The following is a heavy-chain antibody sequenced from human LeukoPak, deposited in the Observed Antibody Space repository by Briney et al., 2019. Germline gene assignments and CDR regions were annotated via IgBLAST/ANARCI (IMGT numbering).Heavy chain of an antibody. CDR3: ARFNPAAGSFCFDY. CDR2: IYYSGST. Sequence: SETLSLTCTVSGGSISSSSYYWGWIRQPPGKGLQWIGNIYYSGSTYYNPSLKSRVTISVDTSKKQFSLKLSSVTAADTAVYYCARFNPAAGSFCFDYWGQGTLVTVSS. D-gene: IGHD6-13*01. V-gene: IGHV4-39*01. CDR1: GGSISSSSYY. J-gene: IGHJ4*02.